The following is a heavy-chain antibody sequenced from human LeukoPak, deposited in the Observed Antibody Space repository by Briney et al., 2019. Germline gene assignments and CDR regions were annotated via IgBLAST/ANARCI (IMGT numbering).Heavy chain of an antibody. CDR3: TRSPDIDILTGYSRYYFDY. D-gene: IGHD3-9*01. Sequence: GESLKISCKGSGYSFTSYWIGWVRQMPGKGLEWMGIIYPGYSDTRYSPSFQGQGTISADKSISTAYLQWNSLKASDTAIYYCTRSPDIDILTGYSRYYFDYWGQGTLVTVSS. J-gene: IGHJ4*02. CDR2: IYPGYSDT. CDR1: GYSFTSYW. V-gene: IGHV5-51*01.